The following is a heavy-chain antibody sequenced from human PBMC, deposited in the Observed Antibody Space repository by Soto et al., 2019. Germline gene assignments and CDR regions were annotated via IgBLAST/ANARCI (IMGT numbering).Heavy chain of an antibody. J-gene: IGHJ6*02. V-gene: IGHV1-18*01. CDR3: ARKSSSDYYYYYGMDV. CDR1: GYTFTSYG. CDR2: ISAYNGNT. Sequence: QVQLVQSGAEVKKPGASVKVSCKASGYTFTSYGIIWVRQAPGQGLEWMGWISAYNGNTNYAQKLQGRVTMTTDTSTSTAYMELRSVRSDVTAVDYCARKSSSDYYYYYGMDVWGQGTTVTVSS. D-gene: IGHD6-13*01.